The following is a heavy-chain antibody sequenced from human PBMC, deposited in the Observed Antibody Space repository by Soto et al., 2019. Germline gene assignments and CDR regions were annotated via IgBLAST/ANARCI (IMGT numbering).Heavy chain of an antibody. V-gene: IGHV4-39*01. J-gene: IGHJ4*02. Sequence: SETLSLTCTVSGGSISSSSYYWGWIRQPPGKGLEWIGSIYYSGSTYYNPSLKSRVTISVDTSKNQFSLKLSSVTAADTAVYYCARSNVLRYFDCFSQGYYFDYWGQGTMVTVSS. CDR3: ARSNVLRYFDCFSQGYYFDY. D-gene: IGHD3-9*01. CDR1: GGSISSSSYY. CDR2: IYYSGST.